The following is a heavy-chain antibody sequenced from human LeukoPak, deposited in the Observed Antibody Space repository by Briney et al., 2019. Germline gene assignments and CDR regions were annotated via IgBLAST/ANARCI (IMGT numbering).Heavy chain of an antibody. Sequence: LPGGSLRLSCAASGFTFSSYAMHWVRQAPGKGLEWVAVISYDGSNKYYADSVKGRFTISRDNSKNTLYLQMNSLRAEDTAVYYCAREGYCSGGSCPDAFDIWGQGTMVTVSS. D-gene: IGHD2-15*01. CDR3: AREGYCSGGSCPDAFDI. J-gene: IGHJ3*02. CDR1: GFTFSSYA. CDR2: ISYDGSNK. V-gene: IGHV3-30*04.